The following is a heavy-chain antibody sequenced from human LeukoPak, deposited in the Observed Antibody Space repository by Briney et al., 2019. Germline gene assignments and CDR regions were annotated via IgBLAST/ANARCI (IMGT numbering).Heavy chain of an antibody. D-gene: IGHD2-2*01. Sequence: ASVKVSCKASVYTSTSYGISWVRQAPGQGLEWMGWISAYNGNTNYAQKLQGRVTMTTDTSTSTAYMELRSLRSDDTAVYYCARGIVVVPAAPPGVYYFDYWGQGTLVTVSS. CDR2: ISAYNGNT. J-gene: IGHJ4*02. CDR1: VYTSTSYG. CDR3: ARGIVVVPAAPPGVYYFDY. V-gene: IGHV1-18*04.